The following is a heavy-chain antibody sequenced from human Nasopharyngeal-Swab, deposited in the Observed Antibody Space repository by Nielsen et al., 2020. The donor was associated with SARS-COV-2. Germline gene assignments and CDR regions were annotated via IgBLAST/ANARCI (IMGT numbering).Heavy chain of an antibody. J-gene: IGHJ4*02. CDR3: ANSVQIGMMDY. CDR2: IGGSGGST. D-gene: IGHD3-16*01. CDR1: GFTFSSYA. Sequence: GGSLRLSCAASGFTFSSYAMSWVRQAPGKGLEWVSAIGGSGGSTYYADSVKGRFTISRDNSKNTLYLQMNGLRAEDTAVYYCANSVQIGMMDYWGQGTLVTVSS. V-gene: IGHV3-23*01.